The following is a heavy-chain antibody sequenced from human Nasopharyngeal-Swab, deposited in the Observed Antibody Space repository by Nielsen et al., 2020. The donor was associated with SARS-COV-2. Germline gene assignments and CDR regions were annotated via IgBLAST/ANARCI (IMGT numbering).Heavy chain of an antibody. CDR1: GYTFTSYD. Sequence: ASVKVSCKASGYTFTSYDISWVRQATGQGLEWMGWMNPNSGNTGYAQKFQGRVTMTRNTSISTAYMELSSLRSEDTAVYYCARGRDPYGGNSGGAFDIWGQGTMVTVSS. CDR3: ARGRDPYGGNSGGAFDI. CDR2: MNPNSGNT. V-gene: IGHV1-8*01. J-gene: IGHJ3*02. D-gene: IGHD4-23*01.